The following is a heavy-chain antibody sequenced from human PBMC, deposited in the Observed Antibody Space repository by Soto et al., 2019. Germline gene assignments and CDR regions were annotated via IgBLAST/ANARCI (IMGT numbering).Heavy chain of an antibody. J-gene: IGHJ6*02. V-gene: IGHV3-21*01. Sequence: GGSLRLSCAASGFTFSSYSMNWVRQAPGKGLEWVSSISSSSSYIYYADSVKGRFTISRDNAKNSLYLQMNSLRAEDTAVYYCAREGGYCSGGSCHNYYYYYGMDVWGQGTTVTVSS. CDR2: ISSSSSYI. CDR1: GFTFSSYS. D-gene: IGHD2-15*01. CDR3: AREGGYCSGGSCHNYYYYYGMDV.